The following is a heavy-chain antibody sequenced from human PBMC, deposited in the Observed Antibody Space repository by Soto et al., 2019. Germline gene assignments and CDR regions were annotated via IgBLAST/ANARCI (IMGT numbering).Heavy chain of an antibody. CDR3: ARGAPGYSSSTTIDY. CDR1: GFTFSSYS. Sequence: EVQLVESGGGLVQPGGSLRLSCAASGFTFSSYSMNWVRQAPGKGLEWVSYISSSSSTIYYADSVKGRFTISRDNAKNTLNLQMNSLRDEDTAVYYCARGAPGYSSSTTIDYWGQGTLVTVSS. J-gene: IGHJ4*02. CDR2: ISSSSSTI. D-gene: IGHD6-6*01. V-gene: IGHV3-48*02.